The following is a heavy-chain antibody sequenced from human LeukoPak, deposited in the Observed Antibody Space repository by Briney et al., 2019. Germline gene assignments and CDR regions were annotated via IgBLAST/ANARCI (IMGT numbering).Heavy chain of an antibody. J-gene: IGHJ4*02. Sequence: GGSLRLSCAASGFTLINFALSWVRQAPGKGLEWVATVSGSGGTTYYTDSVKGRFIVSRDNSKNSLFLQMNSLRAEDTAMYYCAKELRGKSSGYYLWGDYFDSWGQGTLVTVSS. CDR3: AKELRGKSSGYYLWGDYFDS. CDR1: GFTLINFA. V-gene: IGHV3-23*01. CDR2: VSGSGGTT. D-gene: IGHD3-22*01.